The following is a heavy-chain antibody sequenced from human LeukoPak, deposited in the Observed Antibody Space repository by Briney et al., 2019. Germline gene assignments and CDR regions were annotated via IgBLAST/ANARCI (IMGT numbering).Heavy chain of an antibody. CDR1: GGSISSRSHY. V-gene: IGHV4-39*01. J-gene: IGHJ4*02. CDR3: ARLLYDSRGYYYFDY. D-gene: IGHD3-22*01. Sequence: SETLSLTCSVSGGSISSRSHYWGWIRQPPGKGLEWIGSIYYSGSTYDNPSLKSRVTISVDTSRNQFSLKLSSVTAADTAVYYCARLLYDSRGYYYFDYWGQGTLVTGSS. CDR2: IYYSGST.